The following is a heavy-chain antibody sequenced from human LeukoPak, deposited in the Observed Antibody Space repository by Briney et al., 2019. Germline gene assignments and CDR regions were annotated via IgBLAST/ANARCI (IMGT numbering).Heavy chain of an antibody. CDR1: GFTFSSYW. CDR3: AGLSFVVGAPRWYFDN. CDR2: IKRDGSEK. Sequence: GGSLRLSCAASGFTFSSYWMTWVRQAPGKGLEWVANIKRDGSEKDYVDSVKGRFTNSRDNAKSSLYLQMNSLRDEDTAVYYCAGLSFVVGAPRWYFDNWGQGTLVTVSS. V-gene: IGHV3-7*01. D-gene: IGHD1-26*01. J-gene: IGHJ4*02.